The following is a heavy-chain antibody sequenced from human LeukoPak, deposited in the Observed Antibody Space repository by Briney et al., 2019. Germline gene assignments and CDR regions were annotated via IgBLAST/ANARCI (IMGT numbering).Heavy chain of an antibody. CDR1: GFTFSSYS. J-gene: IGHJ4*02. D-gene: IGHD5-12*01. CDR3: AKCGNSGCHLIDY. Sequence: PGGPLRLSRAASGFTFSSYSMNWVRQAPGKGLEWVSAISGRTGSTYYSDSVKGRFTISRDNSKSTLYLQMGSLRAEDTAVYYCAKCGNSGCHLIDYWGQGTLVTVSS. V-gene: IGHV3-23*01. CDR2: ISGRTGST.